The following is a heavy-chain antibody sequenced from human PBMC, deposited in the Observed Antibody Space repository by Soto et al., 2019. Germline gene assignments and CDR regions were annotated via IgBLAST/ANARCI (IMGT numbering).Heavy chain of an antibody. V-gene: IGHV4-59*01. CDR1: GGSISSYY. D-gene: IGHD6-13*01. J-gene: IGHJ4*02. Sequence: SETLSLTCTVSGGSISSYYWSWIRQPPGKGLEWIGYIYYSGSTNYNPSPKSRVTISVDTSKNQFSLKLSSVTAVDTAVYYCARGGYSSSPLDYWGQGTLVTVSS. CDR2: IYYSGST. CDR3: ARGGYSSSPLDY.